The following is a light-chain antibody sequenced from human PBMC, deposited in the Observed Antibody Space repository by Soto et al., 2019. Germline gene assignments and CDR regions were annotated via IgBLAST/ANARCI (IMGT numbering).Light chain of an antibody. CDR1: QRISSW. CDR3: QQYVTAFRS. J-gene: IGKJ1*01. Sequence: DIQMTQSPSTLSAFVGDRVTITCRASQRISSWLAWYQQKPGTAPKLLIYKASSLQSGVPSRFSGSGSGTEFTLTISSLQPDDFATYCCQQYVTAFRSFGQGTKV. CDR2: KAS. V-gene: IGKV1-5*03.